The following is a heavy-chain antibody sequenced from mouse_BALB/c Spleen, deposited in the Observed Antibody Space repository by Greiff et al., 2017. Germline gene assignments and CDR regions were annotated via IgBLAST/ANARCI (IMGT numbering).Heavy chain of an antibody. J-gene: IGHJ3*01. CDR3: ARVYYGYPWFAY. V-gene: IGHV1-77*01. CDR2: IYPGSGST. Sequence: VQLQQSGPELVKPGASVKMSCKASGYTFTDYVISWVKQRTGQGLEWIGEIYPGSGSTYYNEKFKGKATLTADKSSNTAYMQLSSLTSEDSAVYFCARVYYGYPWFAYWGQGTLVTVSA. CDR1: GYTFTDYV. D-gene: IGHD2-2*01.